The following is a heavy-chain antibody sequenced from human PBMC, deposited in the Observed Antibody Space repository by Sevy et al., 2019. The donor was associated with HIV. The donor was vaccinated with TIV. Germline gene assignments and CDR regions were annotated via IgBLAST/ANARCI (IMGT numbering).Heavy chain of an antibody. J-gene: IGHJ6*03. Sequence: GGSLRLSCAASGFTINTNYMTWVRQSPGKGLEWVSLTFIAGRTYYADSVKGRFAISSDNSRNTVFLQMNSLRLEDTGVYYCARETKAVALSWYYYYMDVWGKGTTITVSS. CDR2: TFIAGRT. CDR3: ARETKAVALSWYYYYMDV. CDR1: GFTINTNY. D-gene: IGHD6-19*01. V-gene: IGHV3-66*02.